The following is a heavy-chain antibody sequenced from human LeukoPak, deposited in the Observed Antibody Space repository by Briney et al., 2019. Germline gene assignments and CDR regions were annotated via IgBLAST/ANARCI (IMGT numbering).Heavy chain of an antibody. CDR1: GGTFSSYA. CDR3: ATAAGSLMTPNWFDP. D-gene: IGHD3-16*01. J-gene: IGHJ5*02. Sequence: ASVKVSCKASGGTFSSYAISWVRQAPGQGLEWMGGIIPIFGTTNYARKFQGRVTMTEDTSTDTAYMELSSLRSEDTAVYYCATAAGSLMTPNWFDPWGQGTLVTVSS. CDR2: IIPIFGTT. V-gene: IGHV1-69*06.